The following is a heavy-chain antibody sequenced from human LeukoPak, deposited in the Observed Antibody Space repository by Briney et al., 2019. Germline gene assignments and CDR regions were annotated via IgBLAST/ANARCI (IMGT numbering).Heavy chain of an antibody. CDR1: GYTFTDYY. Sequence: ASVNVSFKASGYTFTDYYMHGVRQPPGQGRDGMGWINPNSGGTNYGQKFQGRVTLTRDQYINTTYMELSRLRCDDTAVYYCGREEPGYSDFAYWGQGTLVTVSS. J-gene: IGHJ4*02. V-gene: IGHV1-2*02. CDR2: INPNSGGT. CDR3: GREEPGYSDFAY. D-gene: IGHD5-18*01.